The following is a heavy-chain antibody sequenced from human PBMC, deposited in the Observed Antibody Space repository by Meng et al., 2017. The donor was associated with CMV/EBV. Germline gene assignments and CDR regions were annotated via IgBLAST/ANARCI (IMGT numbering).Heavy chain of an antibody. CDR2: IDPADSYT. Sequence: FKGSGYNFPTYWISWVRQMPGKGLEWMGRIDPADSYTNYSPSFQGHVTISADKSITTAYLQWSSLKASDTAMYYCARLRSSGWFLDYWGQGTLVTVSS. J-gene: IGHJ4*02. CDR1: GYNFPTYW. CDR3: ARLRSSGWFLDY. V-gene: IGHV5-10-1*01. D-gene: IGHD6-19*01.